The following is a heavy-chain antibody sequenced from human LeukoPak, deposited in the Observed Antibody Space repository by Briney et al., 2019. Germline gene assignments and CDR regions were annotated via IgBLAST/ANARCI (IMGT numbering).Heavy chain of an antibody. D-gene: IGHD6-13*01. J-gene: IGHJ6*02. CDR1: GFTFSDYY. V-gene: IGHV3-11*01. CDR3: ARDEHSSWYGEAMYYYYYGMDV. CDR2: ISSSGSTI. Sequence: GGSLRLSCAASGFTFSDYYMSWIRQAPGKGLEWVSYISSSGSTIYYADSVKGRFTISRDNAKNSLYLQMNSLRAEDTAVYYCARDEHSSWYGEAMYYYYYGMDVWDQGTTVTVSS.